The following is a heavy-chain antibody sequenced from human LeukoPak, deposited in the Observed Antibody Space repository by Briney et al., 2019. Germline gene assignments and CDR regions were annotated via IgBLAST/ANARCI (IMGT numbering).Heavy chain of an antibody. D-gene: IGHD3-22*01. CDR1: GFSFSDYD. J-gene: IGHJ4*02. V-gene: IGHV3-11*01. CDR2: IRSDGSTI. Sequence: GGPLRLSCSASGFSFSDYDMNWIRQAPGKGLEWVSYIRSDGSTIYDAASVRGRFSTSRNNAAQSLFLQMNSLRVDDTAVYYCAREGRGYYGDFDFWGQGTLVTVSS. CDR3: AREGRGYYGDFDF.